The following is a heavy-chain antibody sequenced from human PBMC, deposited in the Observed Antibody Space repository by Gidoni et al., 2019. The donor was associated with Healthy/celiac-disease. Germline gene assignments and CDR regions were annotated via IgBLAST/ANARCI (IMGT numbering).Heavy chain of an antibody. V-gene: IGHV3-48*03. CDR2: ISSSGSTI. CDR3: APMSSGWYFDY. D-gene: IGHD6-19*01. J-gene: IGHJ4*02. Sequence: VSYISSSGSTIYYADSVKGRFTISRDNAKNSLYLQMNSLRAEDTAVYYCAPMSSGWYFDYWGQGTLVTVSS.